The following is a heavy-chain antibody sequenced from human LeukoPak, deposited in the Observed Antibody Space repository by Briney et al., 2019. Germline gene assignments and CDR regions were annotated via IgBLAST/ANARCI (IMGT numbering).Heavy chain of an antibody. J-gene: IGHJ6*04. CDR2: ISSSSNYI. CDR3: TRGHYYGLDV. Sequence: PGGSLRLSCAASGFTFSSYNLIWVRQAPGKGLEWVSSISSSSNYIYYADSVKGRLTISRDNAKSSLYLQMNSLRAEDTAVYFCTRGHYYGLDVWGKGTTVTVSS. V-gene: IGHV3-21*01. CDR1: GFTFSSYN.